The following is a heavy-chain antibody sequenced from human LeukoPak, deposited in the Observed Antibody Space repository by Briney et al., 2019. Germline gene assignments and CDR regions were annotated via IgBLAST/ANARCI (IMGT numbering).Heavy chain of an antibody. CDR3: ARAGSSITMVRGNSNWFDP. V-gene: IGHV4-38-2*02. D-gene: IGHD3-10*01. J-gene: IGHJ5*02. CDR1: GYSISSGYY. Sequence: SETLSLTCTVSGYSISSGYYWGWIRQPPGKGLEWIGSIYHSGSTFYNPSLKSRVTISVDTSKNQFSLKLTSVTAADTAVYYCARAGSSITMVRGNSNWFDPWGQGTLVTVSS. CDR2: IYHSGST.